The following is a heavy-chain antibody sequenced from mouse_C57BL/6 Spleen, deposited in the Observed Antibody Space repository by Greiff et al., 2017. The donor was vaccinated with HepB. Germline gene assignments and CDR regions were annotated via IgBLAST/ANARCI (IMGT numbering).Heavy chain of an antibody. V-gene: IGHV3-6*01. CDR3: AREGMMVTKGFYYAMDY. CDR2: ISYDGSN. CDR1: GYSITSGYY. J-gene: IGHJ4*01. D-gene: IGHD2-3*01. Sequence: DVKLQESGPGLVKPSQSLSLTCSVTGYSITSGYYWNWIRQFPGNKLEWMGYISYDGSNNYNPSLKNRISITRDTSKNQFFLKLNSVTTEDTATYYCAREGMMVTKGFYYAMDYWGQGTSVTVSS.